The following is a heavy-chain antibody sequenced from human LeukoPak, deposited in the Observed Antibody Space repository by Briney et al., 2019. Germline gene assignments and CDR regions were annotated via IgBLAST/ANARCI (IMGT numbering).Heavy chain of an antibody. CDR2: IETAGAT. CDR3: ARVLTARSGGYDAFDI. J-gene: IGHJ3*02. CDR1: VFTFSRYD. Sequence: GGSLRLSCVASVFTFSRYDMHWVPQPTGKGLEWVSGIETAGATYYPGSVKGRFTISRENAKNSLYLHMNTLRAGDTAVYFCARVLTARSGGYDAFDIWGQGTMVTVSS. D-gene: IGHD6-25*01. V-gene: IGHV3-13*01.